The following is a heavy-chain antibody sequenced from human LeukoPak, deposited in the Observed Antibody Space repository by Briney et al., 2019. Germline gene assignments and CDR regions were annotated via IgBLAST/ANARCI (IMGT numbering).Heavy chain of an antibody. CDR3: ALGLYYYGSGSYYTDY. CDR1: GGSISSYY. D-gene: IGHD3-10*01. J-gene: IGHJ4*02. CDR2: IYTSGST. V-gene: IGHV4-4*07. Sequence: SETLSLTCTVSGGSISSYYWSWIRQPAGKGLEWIGRIYTSGSTNYNPSLKSRVTMSVDTSKNQFSLKLSSVTAADTAVYYCALGLYYYGSGSYYTDYWGQGTLVTVSS.